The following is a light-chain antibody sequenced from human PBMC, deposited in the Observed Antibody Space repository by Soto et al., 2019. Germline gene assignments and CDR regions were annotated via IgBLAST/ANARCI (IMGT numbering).Light chain of an antibody. J-gene: IGLJ1*01. V-gene: IGLV2-14*03. CDR2: DVS. CDR3: CSYTSSSTPWV. Sequence: QAVVTQPASVSGSPGQSITISCTGTSSDVGGYNYVSWYQQHPGKAPKLMIYDVSDRPSGVSNRFSASKSGNTASLTISGLQAEDEADYYCCSYTSSSTPWVFGTGTQLTVL. CDR1: SSDVGGYNY.